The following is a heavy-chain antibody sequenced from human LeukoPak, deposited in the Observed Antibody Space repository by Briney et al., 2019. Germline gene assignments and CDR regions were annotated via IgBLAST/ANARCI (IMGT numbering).Heavy chain of an antibody. CDR2: ISAYNGNT. D-gene: IGHD4-17*01. CDR3: ARDPVLNDDSGDSLSFDY. J-gene: IGHJ4*02. Sequence: ASVKVSCKASGYTFTSYGISWGRQAPGQGVEWMGWISAYNGNTNYAQKLQGRVTMTTDTSTSTAYMELRSLRSDDTAVYYCARDPVLNDDSGDSLSFDYWGQGTLVTVSS. CDR1: GYTFTSYG. V-gene: IGHV1-18*01.